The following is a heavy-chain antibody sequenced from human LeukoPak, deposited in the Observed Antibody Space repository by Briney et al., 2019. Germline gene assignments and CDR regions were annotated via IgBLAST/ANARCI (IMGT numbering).Heavy chain of an antibody. D-gene: IGHD5-18*01. CDR3: VIVDTTMVADYRTDV. CDR2: IKNSCSNT. V-gene: IGHV3-23*01. Sequence: GGSLRLSCAASGFTLSTYAVNWVRQAPGMGLEWVSTIKNSCSNTYYADSVKGRFTISRDNSKNILYLQMSSLRAEDTAVYYCVIVDTTMVADYRTDVWGQGTTVSVSS. CDR1: GFTLSTYA. J-gene: IGHJ6*02.